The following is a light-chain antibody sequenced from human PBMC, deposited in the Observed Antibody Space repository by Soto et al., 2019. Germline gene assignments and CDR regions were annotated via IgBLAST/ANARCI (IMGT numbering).Light chain of an antibody. J-gene: IGKJ1*01. CDR2: DTS. V-gene: IGKV3-11*01. Sequence: EIALTQSPATLSLSPGGRATLSCRASQSVGSTLAWYQQLPGQAPRLLIYDTSNRATGIPDRFSGSGSGTEFILTISELEPEDSGIYHCHQHGGSPETFGQGTKVEVK. CDR1: QSVGST. CDR3: HQHGGSPET.